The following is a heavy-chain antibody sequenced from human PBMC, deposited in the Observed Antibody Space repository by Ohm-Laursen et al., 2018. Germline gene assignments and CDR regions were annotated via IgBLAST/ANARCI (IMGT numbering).Heavy chain of an antibody. J-gene: IGHJ4*02. CDR2: IYYSGST. V-gene: IGHV4-59*01. CDR3: ARLPSSWYDWKGVWEYYFDY. CDR1: GGSISSYY. D-gene: IGHD6-13*01. Sequence: GTLSLTCTVSGGSISSYYWSWIRQPPGKGLEWIGYIYYSGSTNYNPSLKSRVTISADTSKNQFSLKLSSVTAADTAVYYCARLPSSWYDWKGVWEYYFDYWGQGTLVTVSS.